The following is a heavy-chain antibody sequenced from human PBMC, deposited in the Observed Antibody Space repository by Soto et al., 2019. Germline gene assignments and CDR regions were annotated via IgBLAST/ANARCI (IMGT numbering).Heavy chain of an antibody. J-gene: IGHJ4*02. V-gene: IGHV4-31*03. CDR1: GGSISSGGYY. CDR2: IYYSGST. D-gene: IGHD6-13*01. CDR3: ARDGSSSWLDFDY. Sequence: QVQLQESGPGLVKPSQTLSLTCTVSGGSISSGGYYWSWIRQHPGKGLEWIRYIYYSGSTYYNPSLKSRVTISVDTSKNQFSLKLSSVTAADTAVYYCARDGSSSWLDFDYWGQGTLVTVSS.